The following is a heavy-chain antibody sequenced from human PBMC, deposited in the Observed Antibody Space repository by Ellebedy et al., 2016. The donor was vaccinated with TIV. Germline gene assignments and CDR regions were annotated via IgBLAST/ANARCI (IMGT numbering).Heavy chain of an antibody. Sequence: MPSETLSLTCAVYGGSLSGYFWSWIRQTPGKGLEWIGEINHSGGTNYNPSLKSRVTLSIDTAKNQFSLTLSSVTAADTAVYYCARGAFIWGQGTMVTVSS. J-gene: IGHJ3*02. CDR1: GGSLSGYF. CDR2: INHSGGT. CDR3: ARGAFI. V-gene: IGHV4-34*01.